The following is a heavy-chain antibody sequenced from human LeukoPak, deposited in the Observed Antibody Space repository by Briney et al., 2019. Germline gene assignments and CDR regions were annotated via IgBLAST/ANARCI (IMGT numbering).Heavy chain of an antibody. J-gene: IGHJ4*02. CDR3: ARGTLWRGGYCTNGVCFFWKFDY. CDR2: IYYSGST. V-gene: IGHV4-59*12. CDR1: GGSISSYY. Sequence: PSETLSLTCTVSGGSISSYYWSWIRQPPGKGLEWIGYIYYSGSTNYNPSLKSRVTISVDTSKNQFSLKLSSVTAADTAVYYCARGTLWRGGYCTNGVCFFWKFDYWGQGTLVTVSS. D-gene: IGHD2-8*01.